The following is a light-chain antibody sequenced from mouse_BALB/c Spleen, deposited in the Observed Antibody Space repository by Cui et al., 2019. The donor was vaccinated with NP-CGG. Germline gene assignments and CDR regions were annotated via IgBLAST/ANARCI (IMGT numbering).Light chain of an antibody. V-gene: IGLV1*01. CDR2: GTN. J-gene: IGLJ1*01. CDR3: ALCYSNHWV. CDR1: TGAVTTSNY. Sequence: QAVVTQESAPTTSPGETVTLTCRSSTGAVTTSNYANWVQEKPDHLFTGLIGGTNNRAPGVPARFSGSLIGDKAALTITGAQTEDEAIYFCALCYSNHWVFGGGTQLTVL.